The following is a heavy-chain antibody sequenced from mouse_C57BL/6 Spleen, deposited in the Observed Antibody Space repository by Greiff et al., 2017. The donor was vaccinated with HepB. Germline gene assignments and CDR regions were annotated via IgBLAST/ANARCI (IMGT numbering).Heavy chain of an antibody. CDR2: ISYSGST. CDR3: ASYEALLRYFDY. CDR1: GYSITSDY. J-gene: IGHJ2*01. D-gene: IGHD1-2*01. Sequence: EVKLVESGPGLAKPSQTLSLTCSVTGYSITSDYWNWIRKFPGNKLEYMGYISYSGSTYYNPSLKSRIYITRDTSKNQYYLQLNSVNTEDTATYYCASYEALLRYFDYWGQGTTLTVSS. V-gene: IGHV3-8*01.